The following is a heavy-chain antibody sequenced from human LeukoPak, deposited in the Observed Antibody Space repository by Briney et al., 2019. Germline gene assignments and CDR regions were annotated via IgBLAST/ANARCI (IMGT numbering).Heavy chain of an antibody. J-gene: IGHJ5*02. CDR2: IYYSGST. CDR1: GGSISSYY. CDR3: ARLGYSSGWYVWDWFDP. D-gene: IGHD6-19*01. Sequence: SETLSLTCTVSGGSISSYYWSWIRQPPGKGLEWIGYIYYSGSTNYNPSLKSRVTISVDTSKNQFSLKLSSVTAADTAVYYCARLGYSSGWYVWDWFDPWAREPWSPSPQ. V-gene: IGHV4-59*08.